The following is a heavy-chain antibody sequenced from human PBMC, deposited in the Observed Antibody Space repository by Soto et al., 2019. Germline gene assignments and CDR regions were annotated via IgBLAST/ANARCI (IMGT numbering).Heavy chain of an antibody. CDR3: AREMTIFGVAPGGGVDV. Sequence: SETLSLTCTVSGGSVSSGSHYWSWIRQSPGKGLEWIGYIYNSGITKYNATLKSRVTISVDTSKNQFSLNLTSVTAADTALYYCAREMTIFGVAPGGGVDVWGQGTTVTVS. CDR1: GGSVSSGSHY. V-gene: IGHV4-61*01. CDR2: IYNSGIT. D-gene: IGHD3-3*01. J-gene: IGHJ6*02.